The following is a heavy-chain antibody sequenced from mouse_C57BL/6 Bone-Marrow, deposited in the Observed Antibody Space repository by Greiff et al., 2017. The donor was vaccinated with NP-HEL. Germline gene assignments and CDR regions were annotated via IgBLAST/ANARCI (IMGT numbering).Heavy chain of an antibody. J-gene: IGHJ1*03. CDR2: ISSGGDYI. D-gene: IGHD2-1*01. CDR1: GFTFSSYA. CDR3: TRDPTGLLWYFDV. Sequence: EVKLMESGEGLVKPGGSLKLSCAASGFTFSSYAMSWVRQTPEKRLEWVAYISSGGDYIYYADTVKGRFTISGDNARNTLYLQMSSLKSEDTAMYYCTRDPTGLLWYFDVWGTGTTVTVSS. V-gene: IGHV5-9-1*02.